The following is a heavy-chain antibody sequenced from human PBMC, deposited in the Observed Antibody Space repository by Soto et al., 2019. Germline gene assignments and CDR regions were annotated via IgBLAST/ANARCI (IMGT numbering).Heavy chain of an antibody. CDR3: ARQGTRYYYYYGMDV. D-gene: IGHD1-7*01. J-gene: IGHJ6*02. Sequence: PGGPLSLSWAASGCNVISNYMSWVRPAPGKGLEWVSVIYSGGSTYYADSVKGRFTISRDNSKNTLYLQMNSLRAEDTAVYYCARQGTRYYYYYGMDVWGQGTTVNVSS. CDR2: IYSGGST. CDR1: GCNVISNY. V-gene: IGHV3-53*01.